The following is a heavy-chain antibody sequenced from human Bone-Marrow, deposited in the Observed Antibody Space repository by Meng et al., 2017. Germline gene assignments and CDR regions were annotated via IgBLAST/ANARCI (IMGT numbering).Heavy chain of an antibody. D-gene: IGHD6-19*01. CDR1: GFTFSSYA. V-gene: IGHV3-23*01. CDR2: ISGSGGST. J-gene: IGHJ4*02. CDR3: AKDRPGSGWCVDY. Sequence: GGSLRLSCAASGFTFSSYAMSWVRQAPGKGLEWVSAISGSGGSTYYSDSVKGRITISRDNSKTTLYLQMNSLRAEDTAVYYCAKDRPGSGWCVDYWGQGTLVTVSS.